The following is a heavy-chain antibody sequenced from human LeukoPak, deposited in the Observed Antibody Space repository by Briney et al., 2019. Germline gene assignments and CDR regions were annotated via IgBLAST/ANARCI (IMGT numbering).Heavy chain of an antibody. CDR1: GFAFRDYA. J-gene: IGHJ4*02. CDR3: ATDYYDRSGDYTFDH. Sequence: GGSLRLSCAASGFAFRDYAMSWVRQAPGKGLEWVSVISGGGATAHYTDSVKGRFTIFRDNYKNTVSLQMNSLRAEDTAVYYCATDYYDRSGDYTFDHWGQGTQVTVSS. D-gene: IGHD3-22*01. V-gene: IGHV3-23*01. CDR2: ISGGGATA.